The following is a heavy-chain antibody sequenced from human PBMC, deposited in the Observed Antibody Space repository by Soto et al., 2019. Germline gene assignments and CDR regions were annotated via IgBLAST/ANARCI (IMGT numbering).Heavy chain of an antibody. CDR2: IYWDDDK. CDR1: GLSLSTSGEA. V-gene: IGHV2-5*02. Sequence: QITLKESGPTLVKPTQTLTLTCTFSGLSLSTSGEAVGWIRQPPGKALEWLALIYWDDDKRYNPTLKTRRTITKDTSKHQVVLALTTMDPVDTATYYCAHYVSSSPAGWFDPWGQGILVTVSS. CDR3: AHYVSSSPAGWFDP. J-gene: IGHJ5*02. D-gene: IGHD3-10*02.